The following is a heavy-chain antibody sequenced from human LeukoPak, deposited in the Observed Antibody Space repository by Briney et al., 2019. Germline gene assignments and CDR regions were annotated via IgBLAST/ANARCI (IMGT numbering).Heavy chain of an antibody. Sequence: GGSLRLSCTASALPFSSYAMSWVRQAPGKALEWVSEISRLGGVTHYADSVRGRFTISRVNPKNTLYLQMNSLRAEDTAVYYCAAPQEGVFDFWGQGTLVIVSS. V-gene: IGHV3-23*01. CDR1: ALPFSSYA. D-gene: IGHD3-16*01. CDR2: ISRLGGVT. J-gene: IGHJ4*02. CDR3: AAPQEGVFDF.